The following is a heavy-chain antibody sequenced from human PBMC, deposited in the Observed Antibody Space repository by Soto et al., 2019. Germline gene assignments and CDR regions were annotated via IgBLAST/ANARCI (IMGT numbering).Heavy chain of an antibody. CDR2: IIPIFSTP. CDR3: ARDKDRQQLGGNYYYGIDV. D-gene: IGHD2-15*01. J-gene: IGHJ6*02. Sequence: QVQLVQSGAEVQKPGSSVTVSCKASGGTFGNSAISWVRQAPGQGLEWMGGIIPIFSTPDYAQKFQGRVTITADESTTTAYMELNSLKSEDTAVYYCARDKDRQQLGGNYYYGIDVWGQGTTVTVSS. CDR1: GGTFGNSA. V-gene: IGHV1-69*12.